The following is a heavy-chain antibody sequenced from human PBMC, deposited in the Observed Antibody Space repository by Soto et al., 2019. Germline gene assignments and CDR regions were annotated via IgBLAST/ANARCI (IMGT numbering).Heavy chain of an antibody. Sequence: EVQLVESGGGLVQPGGSLRLSCAASGFTFSSYDMHWVRQATGKGLEWVSAIGTAGDTYYPGSVKGRFTISRENAKNSLYLQMNSLRAGDTAVYYCARAATVVTPDGYYYYYGMDVWGQGTTVTVSS. J-gene: IGHJ6*02. CDR2: IGTAGDT. CDR1: GFTFSSYD. V-gene: IGHV3-13*01. CDR3: ARAATVVTPDGYYYYYGMDV. D-gene: IGHD4-17*01.